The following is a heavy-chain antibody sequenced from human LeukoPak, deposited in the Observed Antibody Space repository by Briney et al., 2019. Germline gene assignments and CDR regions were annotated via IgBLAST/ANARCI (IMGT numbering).Heavy chain of an antibody. CDR2: INPNSGGT. Sequence: EASVKVSCKASGYTFTGYYMHWVRQAPGQGLEWMGWINPNSGGTNYAQKFQGRVTMTRDTSISTAYMELRSLRSDDTAVYYCARIVGAFGGGPDNWFDPWGQGTLVTVSS. J-gene: IGHJ5*02. CDR3: ARIVGAFGGGPDNWFDP. V-gene: IGHV1-2*02. CDR1: GYTFTGYY. D-gene: IGHD1-26*01.